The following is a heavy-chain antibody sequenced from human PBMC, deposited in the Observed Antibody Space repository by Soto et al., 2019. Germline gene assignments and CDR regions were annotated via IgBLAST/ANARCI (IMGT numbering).Heavy chain of an antibody. Sequence: ASVKVSCKASGYTFTSYGISWVRQAPGQGLEWMGWLSAYNGNTNYAQKVQGRVTMTTDTSTSTAYMELRSLRSDDTAVYSCARESGYCSGGSCYDEYYYYYYMDVWGKGTTVTVSS. V-gene: IGHV1-18*01. CDR1: GYTFTSYG. CDR3: ARESGYCSGGSCYDEYYYYYYMDV. J-gene: IGHJ6*03. CDR2: LSAYNGNT. D-gene: IGHD2-15*01.